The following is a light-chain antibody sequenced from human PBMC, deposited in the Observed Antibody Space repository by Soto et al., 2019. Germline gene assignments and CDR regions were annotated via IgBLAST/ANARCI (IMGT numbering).Light chain of an antibody. J-gene: IGKJ2*01. CDR2: AAS. CDR1: QTITSY. Sequence: DIPMTQSPSSLSASVGDRVTITCRTSQTITSYLNWYQHKPGRAPKFLIYAASSLQTGVPSRFSGSGSGTDFTLTISSLQPEDFATYYCQQSYEIPYTFGQGTKLEIK. CDR3: QQSYEIPYT. V-gene: IGKV1-39*01.